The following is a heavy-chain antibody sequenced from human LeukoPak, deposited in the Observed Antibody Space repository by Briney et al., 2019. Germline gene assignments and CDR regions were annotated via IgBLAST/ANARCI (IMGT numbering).Heavy chain of an antibody. CDR3: AKGAYYYDSSGYLDY. CDR1: GGSISSSSYY. D-gene: IGHD3-22*01. V-gene: IGHV4-39*01. CDR2: IHYSGST. J-gene: IGHJ4*02. Sequence: SETLSLTCTVSGGSISSSSYYWGWIRQPPGKGLEWIGSIHYSGSTNYNPSLKSRVTISVDTSKNQFSLKLSSVTAADTAVYYCAKGAYYYDSSGYLDYWGQGTLVTVSS.